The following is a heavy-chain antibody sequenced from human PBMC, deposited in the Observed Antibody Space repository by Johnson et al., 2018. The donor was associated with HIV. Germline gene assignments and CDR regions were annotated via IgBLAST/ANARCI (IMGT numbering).Heavy chain of an antibody. D-gene: IGHD1-26*01. CDR2: IKSKSDGGTI. V-gene: IGHV3-15*01. Sequence: VQLVESGGGLVKPGESLRLSCAASGFTFSNAWMHWVRQAPGKGLEWVGRIKSKSDGGTIDYAAPVKGRFTISRDGSKNTLYLQMNSLKTEDTAVYYCATDVPSAPYYNAFDIWGQGTMVTVSS. J-gene: IGHJ3*02. CDR1: GFTFSNAW. CDR3: ATDVPSAPYYNAFDI.